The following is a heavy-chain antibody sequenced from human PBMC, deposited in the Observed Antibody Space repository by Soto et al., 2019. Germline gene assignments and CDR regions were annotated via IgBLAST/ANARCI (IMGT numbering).Heavy chain of an antibody. CDR1: GFTFSDYY. CDR3: ARSSPMVRGVIAY. V-gene: IGHV3-11*05. CDR2: ISSSSSYT. J-gene: IGHJ4*02. D-gene: IGHD3-10*01. Sequence: QVQLVESGGGLVKPGGSLRLSCAASGFTFSDYYMSWIRQAPGKGLEWVSYISSSSSYTNYADSVKGRFTISRDNAKNSQYLQMNSLRAEDTAVYYCARSSPMVRGVIAYWGQGTLVTVSS.